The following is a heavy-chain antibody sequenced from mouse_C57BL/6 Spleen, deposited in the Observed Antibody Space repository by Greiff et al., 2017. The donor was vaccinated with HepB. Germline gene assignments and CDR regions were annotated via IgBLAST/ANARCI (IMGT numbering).Heavy chain of an antibody. CDR2: ISSGSSTI. V-gene: IGHV5-17*01. CDR3: ARQGDAPFAY. CDR1: GFTFSDYG. Sequence: EVKVVESGGGLVKPGGSLKLSCAASGFTFSDYGMHWVRQAPEKGLEWVAYISSGSSTIYYADTVKGRFTISRDNAKNPLFLQMTSLRSEDTAMYYCARQGDAPFAYGGQGTLVTVSA. J-gene: IGHJ3*01.